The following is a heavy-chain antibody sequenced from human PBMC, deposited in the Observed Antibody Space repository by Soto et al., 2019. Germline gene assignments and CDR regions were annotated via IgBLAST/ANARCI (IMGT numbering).Heavy chain of an antibody. J-gene: IGHJ3*02. Sequence: SETLSLTCTVSGGSISSSSYYWGWIRQPPGKGLEWIGSIYYSGSTYYNPSLKSRVTISVDTSKNQFSLKLSSVTAADTAVYYCASLGPVEITIFDGAFDIWGKGTMVTVSS. D-gene: IGHD3-3*01. CDR3: ASLGPVEITIFDGAFDI. CDR1: GGSISSSSYY. V-gene: IGHV4-39*01. CDR2: IYYSGST.